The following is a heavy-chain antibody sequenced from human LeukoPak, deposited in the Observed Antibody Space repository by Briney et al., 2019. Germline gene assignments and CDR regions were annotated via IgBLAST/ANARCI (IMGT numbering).Heavy chain of an antibody. CDR2: IYYSGST. D-gene: IGHD3-10*01. V-gene: IGHV4-59*01. J-gene: IGHJ4*02. Sequence: SETLSLTCAVYGGSFSGYYWSWIRRPPGKGLEWIGYIYYSGSTNYNPSLKSRVTISVDTSKNQFSLKLSSVTAADTAVYYCASAALLSGTYFDYWGQGTLVTVSS. CDR3: ASAALLSGTYFDY. CDR1: GGSFSGYY.